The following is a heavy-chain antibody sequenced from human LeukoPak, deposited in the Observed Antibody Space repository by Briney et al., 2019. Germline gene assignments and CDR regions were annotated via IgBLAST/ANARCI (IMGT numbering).Heavy chain of an antibody. CDR2: ISSSSSYI. CDR1: GFTFSSYS. J-gene: IGHJ4*02. D-gene: IGHD2-15*01. CDR3: ARVSCSGGSCPYYFDD. V-gene: IGHV3-21*01. Sequence: GGSLRLSCAASGFTFSSYSMNWVRQAPGKGLEWVSSISSSSSYIYYADSVKGRFTISRDNAKNSLYLQMNSLRAEDTAVYYCARVSCSGGSCPYYFDDWGQGTLVTVSS.